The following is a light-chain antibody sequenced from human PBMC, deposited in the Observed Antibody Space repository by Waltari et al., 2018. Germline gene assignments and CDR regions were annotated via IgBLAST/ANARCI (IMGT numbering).Light chain of an antibody. V-gene: IGLV4-69*01. CDR1: SGHSDYA. CDR2: LNSDGSH. CDR3: HAWRSGILV. J-gene: IGLJ2*01. Sequence: QLVLTQSPSASASLGASVKLTCTLSSGHSDYAIAWHQQQPGKGPRDLMKLNSDGSHNKGDGIPDRFSGSSSGAVRYLTISSLRSEDEADYYCHAWRSGILVFAGGTKLTVL.